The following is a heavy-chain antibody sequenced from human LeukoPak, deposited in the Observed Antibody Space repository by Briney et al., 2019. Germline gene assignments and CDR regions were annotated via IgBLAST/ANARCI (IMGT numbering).Heavy chain of an antibody. V-gene: IGHV3-30*18. CDR2: ISYDGSNK. CDR1: GFTFSSYG. D-gene: IGHD5-18*01. CDR3: AKDPPPRVVYSYGPGPYYFDY. Sequence: PGGSLRLSCAASGFTFSSYGMPWVRQAPGKGLEWVAVISYDGSNKYYADSVKGRFTISRDNSKNTLYLQMNSLRAEDTAVYYCAKDPPPRVVYSYGPGPYYFDYWGQGPLVTVSA. J-gene: IGHJ4*02.